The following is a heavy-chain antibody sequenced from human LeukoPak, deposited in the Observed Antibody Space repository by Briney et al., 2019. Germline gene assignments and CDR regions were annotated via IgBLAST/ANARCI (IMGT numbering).Heavy chain of an antibody. CDR2: IYPGDSDT. V-gene: IGHV5-51*01. Sequence: GESLKISCKGSGYSFTTYWIGWVRQMPGKGLEWMGIIYPGDSDTRYSPSFQGQVSISADKSISTAYLQWSSLKTSDTAMYYCARAYSSSSTWFDPWGQGTLVTVSS. J-gene: IGHJ5*02. D-gene: IGHD6-6*01. CDR1: GYSFTTYW. CDR3: ARAYSSSSTWFDP.